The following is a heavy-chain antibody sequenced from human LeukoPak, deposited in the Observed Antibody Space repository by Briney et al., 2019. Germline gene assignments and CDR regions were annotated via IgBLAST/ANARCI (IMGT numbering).Heavy chain of an antibody. CDR2: IYYIGSA. D-gene: IGHD6-6*01. J-gene: IGHJ4*02. CDR3: ARHESIAAPFDF. V-gene: IGHV4-39*01. Sequence: SETLSLTCTVSGASISSSSFYWGWIRQPPGKGLEWIGSIYYIGSAYYNPSLQSRDTISVHTYKNQFSLKLSSVTAADTAVYYCARHESIAAPFDFWGQGALVTFSS. CDR1: GASISSSSFY.